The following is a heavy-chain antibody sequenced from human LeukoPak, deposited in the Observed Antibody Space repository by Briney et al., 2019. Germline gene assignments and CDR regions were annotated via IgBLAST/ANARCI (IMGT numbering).Heavy chain of an antibody. V-gene: IGHV1-2*02. J-gene: IGHJ6*03. D-gene: IGHD3-16*01. Sequence: ASVKVSCKASGYTFTGYYMHWVRQAPGQGLEWMGWINPNSGGTNYAQKFQGRVTMTRDTSISTAYMELSRLRSDDTAVYYCARRGGRGYYYYYMDVWGKGPRSPSP. CDR3: ARRGGRGYYYYYMDV. CDR2: INPNSGGT. CDR1: GYTFTGYY.